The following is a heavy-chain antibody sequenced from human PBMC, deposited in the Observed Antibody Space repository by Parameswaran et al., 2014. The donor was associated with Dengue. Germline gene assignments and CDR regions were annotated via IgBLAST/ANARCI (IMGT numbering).Heavy chain of an antibody. CDR2: INPHSGDT. Sequence: WVRQATGQGLEWMGWINPHSGDTYYAQNFQGRVTMTRDTSIGTAYMELSRLRSDDTAVYYCARFPVVRGRHFDYWGQGTLVTVSS. J-gene: IGHJ4*02. CDR3: ARFPVVRGRHFDY. V-gene: IGHV1-2*02. D-gene: IGHD3-10*01.